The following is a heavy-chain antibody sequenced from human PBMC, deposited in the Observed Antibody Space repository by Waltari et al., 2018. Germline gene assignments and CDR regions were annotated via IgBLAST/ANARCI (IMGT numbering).Heavy chain of an antibody. Sequence: QVQLVQSGAEVKKPGSSVTVSCKASGGPFSSYAIRWVRQAPGQGLEWMGGFIPIFGTANYAQKFQGRVTVTADEATSTAYMELSSLRSEDTAVYYCARDSLPYGSGNALDYWGQGTLVTVSS. CDR2: FIPIFGTA. V-gene: IGHV1-69*13. CDR1: GGPFSSYA. CDR3: ARDSLPYGSGNALDY. D-gene: IGHD3-10*01. J-gene: IGHJ4*02.